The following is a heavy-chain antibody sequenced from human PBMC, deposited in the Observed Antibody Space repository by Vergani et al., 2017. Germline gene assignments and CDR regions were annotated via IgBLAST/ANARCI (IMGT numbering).Heavy chain of an antibody. J-gene: IGHJ4*02. V-gene: IGHV3-30*02. Sequence: QVQLVESGGGVVQPGGSLRLSCVASGCSVSNSGMHWVRQTPGKGLEWVAFIQYDGSDIFYADFVEGRFTISRDNSKNSLYLQMRSLRLDDTAVYYCANEGSANRIRGWLDHWGQGAVVTVSS. CDR1: GCSVSNSG. CDR3: ANEGSANRIRGWLDH. CDR2: IQYDGSDI. D-gene: IGHD3-10*01.